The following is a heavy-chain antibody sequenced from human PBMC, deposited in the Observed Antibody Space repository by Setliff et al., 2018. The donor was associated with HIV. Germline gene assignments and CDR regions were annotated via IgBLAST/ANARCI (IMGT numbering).Heavy chain of an antibody. V-gene: IGHV4-30-2*01. D-gene: IGHD3-22*01. CDR2: IFHSGST. J-gene: IGHJ4*01. CDR3: ARSAYDSSGLPY. CDR1: GGSISSGGYS. Sequence: SETLSLTCTVSGGSISSGGYSWSWIRQPPGKGLEWIGYIFHSGSTYYNPSLKSRVTISVDTSKNQFSLNLSSVTAADTAVYYCARSAYDSSGLPYWGQGTPVTVSS.